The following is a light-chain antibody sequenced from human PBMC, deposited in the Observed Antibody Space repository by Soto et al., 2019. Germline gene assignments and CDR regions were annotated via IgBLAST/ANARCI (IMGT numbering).Light chain of an antibody. CDR1: QSISSY. CDR3: QQSYGTPLT. V-gene: IGKV1-39*01. Sequence: DIQMTQSPSSLSASVGDRVTITCRASQSISSYLNWYQQKPGKAPKLLIYAASSLQSGVPSRFSGSGSGTDFTLTISSLQPEDFATYCCQQSYGTPLTFGGGTKVEIK. CDR2: AAS. J-gene: IGKJ4*01.